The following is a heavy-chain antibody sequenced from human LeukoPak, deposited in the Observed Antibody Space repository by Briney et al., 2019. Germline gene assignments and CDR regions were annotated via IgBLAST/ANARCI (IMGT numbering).Heavy chain of an antibody. CDR3: ASLDRRFSSSPEVDY. D-gene: IGHD6-6*01. V-gene: IGHV4-59*01. CDR2: IYYSGST. J-gene: IGHJ4*02. CDR1: GGSISSYY. Sequence: PSETMSLTCTLSGGSISSYYWSWIRPPPGKGLEWIGYIYYSGSTNYNPSPKSRVTISVDTSKNQFSLKLSSVTAADTAVYYGASLDRRFSSSPEVDYWGQGTLVTVSS.